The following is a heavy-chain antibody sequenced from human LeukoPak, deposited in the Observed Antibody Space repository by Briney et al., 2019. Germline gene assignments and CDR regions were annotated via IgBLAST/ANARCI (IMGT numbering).Heavy chain of an antibody. V-gene: IGHV1-46*01. CDR3: ARGSSYNWFDP. J-gene: IGHJ5*02. CDR2: INPSGGST. CDR1: GYTFTSYG. D-gene: IGHD6-6*01. Sequence: ASVTVSCKASGYTFTSYGITWVRQAPGQGLEWMGIINPSGGSTSYAQKFQGRVTMTRDTSTSTVYMELSSLRSEDTAVYYCARGSSYNWFDPWGQGTLVTVSS.